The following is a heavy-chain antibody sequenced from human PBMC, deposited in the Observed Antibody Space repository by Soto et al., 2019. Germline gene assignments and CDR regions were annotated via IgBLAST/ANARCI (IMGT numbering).Heavy chain of an antibody. CDR3: ARTWLVPDAFDI. V-gene: IGHV3-33*01. Sequence: QVQLVESGGGVVQPGRSLRRSCAASGFTFSSYGMHWVRQAPGKGLEWVAVIWYDGSNKYYADSVKGRFTTSRDNSKNPLYLQMNSLRAEDTAVYYCARTWLVPDAFDIWGQGTMVTVSS. D-gene: IGHD6-6*01. J-gene: IGHJ3*02. CDR1: GFTFSSYG. CDR2: IWYDGSNK.